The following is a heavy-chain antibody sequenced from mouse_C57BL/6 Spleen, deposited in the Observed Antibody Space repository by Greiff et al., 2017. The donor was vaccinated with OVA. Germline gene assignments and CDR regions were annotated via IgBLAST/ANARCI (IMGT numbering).Heavy chain of an antibody. CDR3: ARSHYYGSSYGYFDV. CDR1: GYAFSSSW. J-gene: IGHJ1*03. Sequence: VKLVESGPELVKPGASVKISCKASGYAFSSSWMNWVKQRPGKGLEWIGRIYPGDGDTNYTGKFKGKATLTADKSSSTAYMQLSSLTSEDSAVYFCARSHYYGSSYGYFDVWGTGTTVTVSS. V-gene: IGHV1-82*01. CDR2: IYPGDGDT. D-gene: IGHD1-1*01.